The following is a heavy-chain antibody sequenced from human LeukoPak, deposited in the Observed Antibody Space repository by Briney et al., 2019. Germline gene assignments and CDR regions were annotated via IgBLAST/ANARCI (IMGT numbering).Heavy chain of an antibody. D-gene: IGHD2-15*01. Sequence: SETLSLTCDVHGGSFRGYSWNWIRQPPGKGLEWIGEINHSGRAKYNPSLKSRVTISLETSNNAFSLKVSSVTAADTAVYYCARRVVVAATLGSRFDPWGQGTLVTVSS. J-gene: IGHJ5*02. V-gene: IGHV4-34*01. CDR2: INHSGRA. CDR1: GGSFRGYS. CDR3: ARRVVVAATLGSRFDP.